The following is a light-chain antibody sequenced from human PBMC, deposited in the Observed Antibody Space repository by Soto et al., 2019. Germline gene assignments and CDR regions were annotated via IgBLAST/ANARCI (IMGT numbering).Light chain of an antibody. V-gene: IGKV1-39*01. CDR3: QQSDGIPLT. CDR1: QSISTY. CDR2: AAS. Sequence: DIQMTQSPSSLSASVGDRVTITCRASQSISTYLNWYQQKPGKAPKLLIYAASSLQTGVPSRFSGSGSGTDFTLTLGTLRPEDFATYYCQQSDGIPLTFRRGTRREI. J-gene: IGKJ2*01.